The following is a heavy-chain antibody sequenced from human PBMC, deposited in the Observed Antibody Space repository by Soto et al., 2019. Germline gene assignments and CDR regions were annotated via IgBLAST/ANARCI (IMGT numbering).Heavy chain of an antibody. Sequence: EVQLVESGGGLVKPGGSLRLSCVDSDFAFTGYTFNWVRQAPGKGLEWVSSISSSATHIYYADSVKGRFTISRDNAEKSLYLQMDGLRVEDTAVYYCARSFRGSVRGPCVHWGQGTLVTVSS. J-gene: IGHJ4*02. CDR1: DFAFTGYT. CDR2: ISSSATHI. D-gene: IGHD3-10*01. V-gene: IGHV3-21*01. CDR3: ARSFRGSVRGPCVH.